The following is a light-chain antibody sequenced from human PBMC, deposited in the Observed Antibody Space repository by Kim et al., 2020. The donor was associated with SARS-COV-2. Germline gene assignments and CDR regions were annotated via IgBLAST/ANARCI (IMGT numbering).Light chain of an antibody. J-gene: IGLJ2*01. Sequence: NFMLTQPHAVSESPGKTVTISCTRSRGSIGNNYVHWYQQRPGSAPTTVISDDNQRPSGVPDRFSGSIDSSSNSASLTISGLKIEDEADYYCQSYDIFKGIFGGGTQLTVL. CDR1: RGSIGNNY. CDR2: DDN. V-gene: IGLV6-57*03. CDR3: QSYDIFKGI.